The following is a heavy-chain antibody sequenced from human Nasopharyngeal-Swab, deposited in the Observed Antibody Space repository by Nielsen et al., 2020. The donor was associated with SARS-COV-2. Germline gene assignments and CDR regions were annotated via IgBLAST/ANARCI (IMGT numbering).Heavy chain of an antibody. J-gene: IGHJ6*03. CDR3: ARGELELRGYYYYYMDV. D-gene: IGHD1-7*01. V-gene: IGHV1-18*01. CDR1: GYTFTSYG. Sequence: ASVKVSCKASGYTFTSYGISWVRQAPGQGLEWMGWISAYNGNTNYAQKLQGRVTMTTDTSTSTAYMELRSLRSDDTAVYYCARGELELRGYYYYYMDVWGKGTTVTVSS. CDR2: ISAYNGNT.